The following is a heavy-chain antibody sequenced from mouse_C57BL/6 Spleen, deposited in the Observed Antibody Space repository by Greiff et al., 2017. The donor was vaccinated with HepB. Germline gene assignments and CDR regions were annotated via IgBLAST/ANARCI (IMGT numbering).Heavy chain of an antibody. V-gene: IGHV1-7*01. J-gene: IGHJ2*01. CDR1: GYTFTSYW. Sequence: VQLQQPGAELVMPGASVKLSCKASGYTFTSYWMHWVKQRPGQGLEWIGYINPSSGYTKYNQKFKDKATLTADKSSSTAYMQLSSLTYEDSAVYYCATYYSNFDYWGQGTTLTVSS. CDR3: ATYYSNFDY. CDR2: INPSSGYT. D-gene: IGHD2-5*01.